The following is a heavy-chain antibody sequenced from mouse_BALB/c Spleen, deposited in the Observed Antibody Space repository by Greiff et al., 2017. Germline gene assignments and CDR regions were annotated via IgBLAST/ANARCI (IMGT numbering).Heavy chain of an antibody. CDR2: IYPSDSYT. CDR1: GYTFTSYW. D-gene: IGHD2-4*01. CDR3: TRDDYDGAWFAY. Sequence: VQLQQPGAELVRPGASVKLSCKASGYTFTSYWINWVKQRPGQGLEWIGNIYPSDSYTNYNQKFKDKATLTVDKSSSTAYMQLSSPTSEDSAVYYCTRDDYDGAWFAYWGQGTLVTVSA. V-gene: IGHV1-69*02. J-gene: IGHJ3*01.